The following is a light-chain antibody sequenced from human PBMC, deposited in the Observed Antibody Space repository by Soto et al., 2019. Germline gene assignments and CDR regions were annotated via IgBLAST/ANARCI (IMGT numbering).Light chain of an antibody. CDR1: QSVSSY. CDR2: DAS. J-gene: IGKJ5*01. CDR3: QQRSNGPPVT. Sequence: EIVLTQSPATLSLSPGERATLSCRASQSVSSYLAWYQQKPGQAPRLLIYDASNRATGIPARFSGSGSGTDFTLTISSLEPEDGAVYYCQQRSNGPPVTFGQGTRLEIK. V-gene: IGKV3-11*01.